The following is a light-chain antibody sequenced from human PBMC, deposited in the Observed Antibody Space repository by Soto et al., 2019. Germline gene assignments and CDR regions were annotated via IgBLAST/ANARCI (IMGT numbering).Light chain of an antibody. Sequence: DIQLTQSPSFLSASVGDRVTITCRASHGINSYLAWYQQKPGKAPNLLIYTASTLQSGVPSRFSGSEAGTDFTLTISSLQPEDSATYYCQHLDNFPITFGQGTRLEIK. V-gene: IGKV1-9*01. CDR3: QHLDNFPIT. CDR2: TAS. CDR1: HGINSY. J-gene: IGKJ5*01.